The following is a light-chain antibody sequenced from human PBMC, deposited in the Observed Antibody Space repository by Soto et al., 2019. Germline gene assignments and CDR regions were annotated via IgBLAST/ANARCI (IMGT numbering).Light chain of an antibody. V-gene: IGLV1-51*01. CDR3: GTWDTSLSAGV. Sequence: QSVLTQPPSVSAAPGQKVTISCSGSSSNIGSNYVSWYQQLPGTAPKHLIYDNNIRPSGIPDRFSGSKSGTSATLAITGLQTGDEADYYCGTWDTSLSAGVFGGGTKVTVL. CDR2: DNN. CDR1: SSNIGSNY. J-gene: IGLJ3*02.